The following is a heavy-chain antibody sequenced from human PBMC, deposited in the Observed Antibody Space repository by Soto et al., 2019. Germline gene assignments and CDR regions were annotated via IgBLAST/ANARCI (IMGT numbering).Heavy chain of an antibody. CDR1: NGSVSSSSYY. V-gene: IGHV4-39*01. CDR3: ASEVSSTDGMDV. CDR2: IYYTGNT. Sequence: SETLSLTCTVSNGSVSSSSYYWGWIRQPPGKGLEWIGSIYYTGNTFYSPSFRSRLTISVDTSKSQFSLKLRSVTAADTATYYCASEVSSTDGMDVWGQGTTVTVSS. J-gene: IGHJ6*02. D-gene: IGHD2-15*01.